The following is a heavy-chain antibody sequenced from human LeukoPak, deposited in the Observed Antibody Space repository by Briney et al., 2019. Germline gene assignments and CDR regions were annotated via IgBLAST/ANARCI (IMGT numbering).Heavy chain of an antibody. CDR3: ARNRGSSWYYFDY. D-gene: IGHD6-13*01. V-gene: IGHV4-59*01. CDR2: IYYSGST. CDR1: GGSITGYY. Sequence: SETLSLTRTVSGGSITGYYWSWIRQPPGKGLEWIGYIYYSGSTNYNPSLKSRVTISVDTSKNQFSLKLSSVTAADTAVYYCARNRGSSWYYFDYWGQGTLVTVSS. J-gene: IGHJ4*02.